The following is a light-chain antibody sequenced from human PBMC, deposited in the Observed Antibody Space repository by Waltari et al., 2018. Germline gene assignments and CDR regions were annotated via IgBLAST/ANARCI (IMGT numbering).Light chain of an antibody. Sequence: EIVLTQSPGTLSLSPGETATLSCRASQSVRGTLAWYQQKPGQAPRLLIYGASIRATSIPDRFSGSGSGTDFSLTITRLEPEDFAVYYCQHYVRLPVTFGQGTRVEIK. CDR3: QHYVRLPVT. J-gene: IGKJ1*01. CDR1: QSVRGT. CDR2: GAS. V-gene: IGKV3-20*01.